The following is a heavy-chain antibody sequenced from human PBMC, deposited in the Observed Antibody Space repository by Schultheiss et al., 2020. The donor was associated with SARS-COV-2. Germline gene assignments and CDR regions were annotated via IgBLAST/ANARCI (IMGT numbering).Heavy chain of an antibody. V-gene: IGHV4-34*01. Sequence: GSLRLSCVASGFTFGSYAMSWIRQPPGKGLEWIGEINHSGSTNYNPSLKSRVTISVDTSKNQFSLKLSSVTAADTAVYYCARQIKAYWFDPWGQGTLVTVSS. J-gene: IGHJ5*02. CDR2: INHSGST. CDR3: ARQIKAYWFDP. CDR1: GFTFGSYA.